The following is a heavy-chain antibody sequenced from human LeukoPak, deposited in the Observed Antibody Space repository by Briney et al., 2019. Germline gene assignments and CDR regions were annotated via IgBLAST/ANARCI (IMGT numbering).Heavy chain of an antibody. J-gene: IGHJ3*02. CDR2: ISYDGSNK. V-gene: IGHV3-30*18. D-gene: IGHD3-9*01. CDR3: AKDPYYDILTGYSQGTAFDI. Sequence: GGSLRLSCAASGFTFSSYGMHWVRQAPGKGLEWVAVISYDGSNKYYADSVKGRFTISRDNSKNTLYLQMNSLRDEDTAVYYCAKDPYYDILTGYSQGTAFDIWGQGTMVTVSS. CDR1: GFTFSSYG.